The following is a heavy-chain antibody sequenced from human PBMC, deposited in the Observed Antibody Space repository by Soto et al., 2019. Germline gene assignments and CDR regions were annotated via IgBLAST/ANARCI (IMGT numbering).Heavy chain of an antibody. CDR2: ISYDGSNK. Sequence: QVQLVESGGGVVQPGRSLRLSCAASGFIFSSYAMHWVRQAPGKGLEWVAVISYDGSNKYYADSVKGRFTISRDNSKNTLYLQMNSPRTEDTAVYYCARNRELDPWGQGTLVTVSS. CDR1: GFIFSSYA. J-gene: IGHJ5*02. CDR3: ARNRELDP. V-gene: IGHV3-30-3*01.